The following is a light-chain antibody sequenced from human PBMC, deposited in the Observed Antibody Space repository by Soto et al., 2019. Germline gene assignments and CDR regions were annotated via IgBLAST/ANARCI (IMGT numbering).Light chain of an antibody. V-gene: IGKV3-20*01. CDR3: HQYGGSPGT. J-gene: IGKJ4*01. CDR2: GTS. CDR1: RSVSSTY. Sequence: DSVLTQSPGTLSLSPGERATLSCRASRSVSSTYLAWYQHKPGQAPRLLLYGTSSRATGIPDRFSGSGSGTDFSLTISRLEPEDFAVYYCHQYGGSPGTFGGGTKVEIK.